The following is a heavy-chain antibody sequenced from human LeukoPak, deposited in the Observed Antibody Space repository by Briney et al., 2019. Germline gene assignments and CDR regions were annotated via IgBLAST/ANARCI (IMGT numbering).Heavy chain of an antibody. J-gene: IGHJ3*02. CDR3: ARETIQPFHVRYSGSYLGPASDAFDI. Sequence: EASVKVSCKASGYTFTSYDTNWVRQAAGQGLEWMGGIIPIFGTANYAQKFQGRVTITADKSTSTAYMELSSLRSEDTAVYYCARETIQPFHVRYSGSYLGPASDAFDIWGQGTMVTVSS. D-gene: IGHD1-26*01. CDR1: GYTFTSYD. CDR2: IIPIFGTA. V-gene: IGHV1-69*06.